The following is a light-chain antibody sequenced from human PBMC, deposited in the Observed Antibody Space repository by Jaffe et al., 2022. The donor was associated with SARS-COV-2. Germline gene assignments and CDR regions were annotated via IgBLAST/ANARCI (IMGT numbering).Light chain of an antibody. CDR1: SGHSSYA. J-gene: IGLJ3*02. Sequence: QLVLTQSPSASASLGASVKLTCTLSSGHSSYAIAWHQQQPEKGPRYLMKLNSDGSHDKGDGIPDRFSGASSGAERYLTISSLQSEDEADYYCQTWGTGLFGGGTKLTVL. CDR3: QTWGTGL. CDR2: LNSDGSH. V-gene: IGLV4-69*01.